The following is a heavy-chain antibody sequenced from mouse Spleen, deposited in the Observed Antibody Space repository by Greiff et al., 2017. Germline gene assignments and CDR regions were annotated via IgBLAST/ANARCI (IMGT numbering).Heavy chain of an antibody. CDR2: INPNNGGT. CDR3: ARGGTAQSAWFAY. V-gene: IGHV1-26*01. Sequence: VQLQQSGPELVKPGASVKISCKASGYTFTDYYMNWVKQSHGKSLEWIGDINPNNGGTSYNQKFKGKATLTVYTSSSTAYMELRSLTSEDSAVYYCARGGTAQSAWFAYWGQGTLVTVSA. CDR1: GYTFTDYY. D-gene: IGHD3-2*02. J-gene: IGHJ3*01.